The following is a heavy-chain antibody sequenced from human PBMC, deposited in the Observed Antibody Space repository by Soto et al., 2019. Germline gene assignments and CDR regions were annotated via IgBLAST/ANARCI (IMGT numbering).Heavy chain of an antibody. D-gene: IGHD6-19*01. CDR3: ARDREVPSIPYSSGWYNYYYGMDV. J-gene: IGHJ6*02. CDR2: IYSGGST. CDR1: GFTVSSNY. V-gene: IGHV3-53*04. Sequence: PGGSLRLSCAASGFTVSSNYMSWVRQAPGKGLEWVSVIYSGGSTYYADSVKGRFTISRHNSKNTLYLQMNSLRAEDTAVYYCARDREVPSIPYSSGWYNYYYGMDVWGQGTTVTVSS.